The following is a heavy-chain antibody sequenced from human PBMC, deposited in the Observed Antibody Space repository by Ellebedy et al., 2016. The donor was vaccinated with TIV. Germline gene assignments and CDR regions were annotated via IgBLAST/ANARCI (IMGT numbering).Heavy chain of an antibody. Sequence: GGSLRLSXAASGFIFSQHGMSWVRQAPGQGLEWVSGIFGSGATTYYADSVKGRFTISRDDSKNTLYLQMTSLRAEDTAVYYCACRSQTGYYYYYSMDVWGQGTTVTVSS. CDR3: ACRSQTGYYYYYSMDV. V-gene: IGHV3-23*01. J-gene: IGHJ6*02. CDR2: IFGSGATT. CDR1: GFIFSQHG. D-gene: IGHD3-9*01.